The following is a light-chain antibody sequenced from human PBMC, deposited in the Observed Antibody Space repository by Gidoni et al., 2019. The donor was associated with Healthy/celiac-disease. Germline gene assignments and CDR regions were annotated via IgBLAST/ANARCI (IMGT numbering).Light chain of an antibody. CDR2: DAS. CDR1: RSVSSY. CDR3: QQRSNWPRCS. J-gene: IGKJ2*04. Sequence: EILLTQSPATLSLSPAETATLSCRASRSVSSYLAWYQQQPGQAPRILIYDASNRATGIPARFSGSGSGTDFTLTTSSLVPEDFAAYYCQQRSNWPRCSFGQGTKLEIK. V-gene: IGKV3-11*01.